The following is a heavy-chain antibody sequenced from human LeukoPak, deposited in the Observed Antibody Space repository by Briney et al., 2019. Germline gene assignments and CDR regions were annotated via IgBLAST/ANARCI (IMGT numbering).Heavy chain of an antibody. J-gene: IGHJ4*02. V-gene: IGHV3-23*01. CDR1: GFTFSSYA. D-gene: IGHD1-20*01. Sequence: GGSLRLSCAASGFTFSSYAMSWVCQAPGKGLEWVSAISGSGGSTYYADSVKGRFTISRDNSKNTLYLQMNSLRAEDTAVYYCAKDGTNWNAWEFDYWGQGTLVTVSS. CDR2: ISGSGGST. CDR3: AKDGTNWNAWEFDY.